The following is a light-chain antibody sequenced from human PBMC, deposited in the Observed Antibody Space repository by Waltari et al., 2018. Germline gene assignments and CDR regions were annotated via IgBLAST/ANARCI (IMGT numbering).Light chain of an antibody. CDR2: ATS. J-gene: IGKJ4*01. CDR1: PGIRKS. CDR3: QQYNSYPFT. Sequence: DIQMTQSPSSLSASVGDRVTNPCRASPGIRKSLAWFQQKPGKAPNSLIYATSSLQSGVPSKFSGSGSGTAFTLTISSLQPEDFATYYCQQYNSYPFTFGGGTKVEIK. V-gene: IGKV1-16*02.